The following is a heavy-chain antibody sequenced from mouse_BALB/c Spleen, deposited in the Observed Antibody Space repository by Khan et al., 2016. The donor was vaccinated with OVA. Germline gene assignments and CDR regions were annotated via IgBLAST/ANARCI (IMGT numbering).Heavy chain of an antibody. V-gene: IGHV3-2*02. CDR1: GYSITSGYV. J-gene: IGHJ2*01. D-gene: IGHD1-2*01. CDR2: ISYSGST. CDR3: ARTARIKY. Sequence: EVQLQESGPGLVQPSQSLSLTCTVTGYSITSGYVWNWLRQFPGNKLEWMGYISYSGSTNYNPSLKSRISITRDTSKNPFFLQLNSVTTEDTATYYCARTARIKYWGQGTTLTVSA.